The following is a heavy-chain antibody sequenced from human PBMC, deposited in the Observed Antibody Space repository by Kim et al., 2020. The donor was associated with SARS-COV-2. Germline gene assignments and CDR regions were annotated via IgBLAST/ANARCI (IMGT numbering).Heavy chain of an antibody. Sequence: TKYNPMLQRRVTISVDPSKHQFSLKLSSLTAADTAVYYCARGAGWYNPWGRGTLVTVSS. J-gene: IGHJ5*02. CDR3: ARGAGWYNP. V-gene: IGHV4-59*09. CDR2: T. D-gene: IGHD1-1*01.